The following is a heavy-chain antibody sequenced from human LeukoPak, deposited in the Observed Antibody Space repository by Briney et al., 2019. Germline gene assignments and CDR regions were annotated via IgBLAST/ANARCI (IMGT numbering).Heavy chain of an antibody. D-gene: IGHD4-17*01. CDR2: INPSGGST. Sequence: AASVKVSCKASGYTFTSYYMHWVRQAPGQGLEWMGIINPSGGSTSYAQKFQGRVTMTRDTSTSTVYMELSSLRSEDTAVYYCARRRPMTTVTTAFDYWGQGTLVTVSS. CDR1: GYTFTSYY. J-gene: IGHJ4*02. CDR3: ARRRPMTTVTTAFDY. V-gene: IGHV1-46*01.